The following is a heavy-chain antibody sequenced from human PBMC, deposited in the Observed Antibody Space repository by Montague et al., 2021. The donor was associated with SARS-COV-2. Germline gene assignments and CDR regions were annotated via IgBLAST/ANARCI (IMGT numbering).Heavy chain of an antibody. CDR2: INHSGST. Sequence: SETLSLTCAVYGGSLSGYDWSWIRQPPGKGLEWIGEINHSGSTKYNPSLKSRVSISVDTSKNQFSLTLNSVTAADTAVYYCARGQGEITMIVVVLTAAAHYFDYWGQGTLVTVSP. J-gene: IGHJ4*02. CDR1: GGSLSGYD. V-gene: IGHV4-34*01. D-gene: IGHD3-22*01. CDR3: ARGQGEITMIVVVLTAAAHYFDY.